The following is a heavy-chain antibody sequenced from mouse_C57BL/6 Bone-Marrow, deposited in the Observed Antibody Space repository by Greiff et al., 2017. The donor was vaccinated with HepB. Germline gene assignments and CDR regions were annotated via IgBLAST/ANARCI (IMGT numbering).Heavy chain of an antibody. Sequence: QVQLQHSGAELARPGASVKMSCKASGYTFTSYTMHWVKQRPGQGLEWIGYITPSSGYTKYNQKFKDKATLTADKSSSTAYMQLSSLTSEDSAVYYCARWLRRLDYWGQGTTLTVSS. V-gene: IGHV1-4*01. CDR3: ARWLRRLDY. CDR1: GYTFTSYT. D-gene: IGHD2-2*01. CDR2: ITPSSGYT. J-gene: IGHJ2*01.